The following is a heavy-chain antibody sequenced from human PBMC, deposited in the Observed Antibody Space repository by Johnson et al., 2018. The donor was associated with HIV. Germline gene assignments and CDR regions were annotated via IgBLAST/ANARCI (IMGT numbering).Heavy chain of an antibody. CDR1: GFTFSNYW. CDR2: VNSDGSSL. CDR3: AKEGRDVLRDYDAFDM. D-gene: IGHD3-10*02. Sequence: VQLVESGGGLVQPVGSLRLSCAASGFTFSNYWMHWVRQAPGKGLVWVSRVNSDGSSLSYADSAKGRFTISRDNAKNTLYLQMNSLRAEDTAAYYCAKEGRDVLRDYDAFDMWGHGTMVTVSA. V-gene: IGHV3-74*01. J-gene: IGHJ3*02.